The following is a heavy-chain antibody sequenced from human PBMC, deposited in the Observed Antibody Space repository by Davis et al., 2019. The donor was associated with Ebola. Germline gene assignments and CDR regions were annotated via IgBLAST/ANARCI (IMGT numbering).Heavy chain of an antibody. Sequence: GESLKISCAASGFTFSSYWMSWVRQAPGKGLEWVGRIRSKANSYATAYAASVKGRFTISRDDSKNTAYLQMNSLKTEDTAVYYCTSVPSGSQNDYWGQGTLVTVSS. CDR1: GFTFSSYW. V-gene: IGHV3-73*01. J-gene: IGHJ4*02. CDR2: IRSKANSYAT. D-gene: IGHD1-26*01. CDR3: TSVPSGSQNDY.